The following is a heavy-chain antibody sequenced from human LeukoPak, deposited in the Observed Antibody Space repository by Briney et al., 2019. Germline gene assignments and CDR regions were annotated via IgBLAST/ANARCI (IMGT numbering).Heavy chain of an antibody. CDR3: VREDTPATANY. D-gene: IGHD2-21*02. V-gene: IGHV3-23*01. CDR2: ISGGGDIT. CDR1: GFNFANHA. J-gene: IGHJ4*02. Sequence: GGSLRLACAASGFNFANHAMSWVRQTAGKGLEWVSAISGGGDITYYADSVKGRFTISRDNSKDTLFLQMHSLRPGDTAVYYCVREDTPATANYWGQGTLVTISS.